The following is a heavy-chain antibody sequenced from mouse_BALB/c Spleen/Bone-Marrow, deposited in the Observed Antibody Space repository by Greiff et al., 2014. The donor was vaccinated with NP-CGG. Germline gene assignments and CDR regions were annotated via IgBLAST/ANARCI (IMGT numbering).Heavy chain of an antibody. CDR1: GYSFTGYF. J-gene: IGHJ3*01. D-gene: IGHD2-1*01. CDR2: INPYNGGT. V-gene: IGHV1S30*01. CDR3: AGQLHGTTDY. Sequence: EVQGVESGPELVKPGASVKMSCKPSGYSFTGYFMHWVKQKHGKGLEWIGDINPYNGGTRYNEKFKGKATLTVDTSSSTAFMDLHSLSSEGSFVYYCAGQLHGTTDYWGQGTPVTVS.